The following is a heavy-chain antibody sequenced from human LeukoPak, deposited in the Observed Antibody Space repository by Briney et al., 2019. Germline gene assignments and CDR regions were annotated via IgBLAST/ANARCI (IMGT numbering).Heavy chain of an antibody. CDR3: ARDKAVTTELTQYFQH. CDR1: GYTFTNYG. CDR2: ISAYNGYT. V-gene: IGHV1-18*01. Sequence: GASVKVSCKASGYTFTNYGVSWVRQAPGQGLEWMGWISAYNGYTNYAQKFQFRVTMTTDTSTSTAYMELRSLTSDDTAVYHCARDKAVTTELTQYFQHWGQGTLVTVSS. J-gene: IGHJ1*01. D-gene: IGHD4-11*01.